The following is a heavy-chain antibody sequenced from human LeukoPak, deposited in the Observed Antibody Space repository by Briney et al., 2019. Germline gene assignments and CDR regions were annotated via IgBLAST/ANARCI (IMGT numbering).Heavy chain of an antibody. CDR1: GGSISSYY. J-gene: IGHJ3*02. CDR2: IYYSGST. CDR3: ARDSQGGADGFDI. D-gene: IGHD1-26*01. Sequence: PSETLSLTCTVSGGSISSYYWSWIRQPPGKGLEWIGYIYYSGSTNHNPSLKSRVTISVDTSKNQFSLKLSSVTAADTAVYFCARDSQGGADGFDIWGPGTMVTVSS. V-gene: IGHV4-59*01.